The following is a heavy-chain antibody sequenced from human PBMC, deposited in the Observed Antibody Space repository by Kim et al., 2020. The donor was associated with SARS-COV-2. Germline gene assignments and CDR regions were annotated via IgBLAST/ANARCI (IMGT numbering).Heavy chain of an antibody. J-gene: IGHJ6*02. V-gene: IGHV1-2*02. CDR1: GYTFTGYY. CDR2: INPNSGGT. D-gene: IGHD2-15*01. Sequence: ASVKVSCKASGYTFTGYYMHWVRQAPGQGLEWMGWINPNSGGTNYAQKFQGRVTMTRDTSISTAYMELSRLRSDDTAVYYCARVVEGSYYYYGMDVWGQGTTVTVSS. CDR3: ARVVEGSYYYYGMDV.